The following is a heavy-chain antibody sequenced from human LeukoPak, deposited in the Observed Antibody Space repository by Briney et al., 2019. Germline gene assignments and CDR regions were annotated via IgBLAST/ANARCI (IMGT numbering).Heavy chain of an antibody. D-gene: IGHD6-19*01. V-gene: IGHV1-3*01. CDR3: ARGLYSSGWAEYFQH. CDR2: INAGNGNT. J-gene: IGHJ1*01. CDR1: GYTFTSYA. Sequence: ASVKVSCKASGYTFTSYAMHWVRQAPGQRLEWMGWINAGNGNTKYSQKFQGRVTITRDTSASTAYMEPSSLRSEDTAVYYCARGLYSSGWAEYFQHWGQGTLVTVSS.